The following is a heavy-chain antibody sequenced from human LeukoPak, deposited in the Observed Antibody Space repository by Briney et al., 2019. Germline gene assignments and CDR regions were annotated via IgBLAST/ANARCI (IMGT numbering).Heavy chain of an antibody. CDR2: ISGSTGST. V-gene: IGHV3-23*01. D-gene: IGHD3-3*01. CDR1: GFPFSSFA. J-gene: IGHJ4*02. Sequence: GGSLRLSCAASGFPFSSFAMTWVRQAPGKGLGWVSVISGSTGSTDYADSVKGRFTISRDNSKNTLYLQMNSLRAEDTAVYYCAKRKLDYDFWSGFYYWGQGTLVTVSS. CDR3: AKRKLDYDFWSGFYY.